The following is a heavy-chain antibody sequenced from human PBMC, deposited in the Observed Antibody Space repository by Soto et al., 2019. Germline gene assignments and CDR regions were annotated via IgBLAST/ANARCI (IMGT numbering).Heavy chain of an antibody. Sequence: AAGKGSCKASGYTFTIYSMHWVRQAPGQRLEWMGWINAGNGNTKYSQKFQGRVTITRDTSASTAYMELSSLRSEDTAVYYCASSDSSGYFQVPLIWGQGTMVTASS. CDR1: GYTFTIYS. J-gene: IGHJ3*02. D-gene: IGHD3-22*01. V-gene: IGHV1-3*01. CDR2: INAGNGNT. CDR3: ASSDSSGYFQVPLI.